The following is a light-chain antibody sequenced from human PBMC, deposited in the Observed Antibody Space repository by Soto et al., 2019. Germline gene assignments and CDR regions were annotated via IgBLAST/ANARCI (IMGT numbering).Light chain of an antibody. J-gene: IGKJ1*01. CDR2: GAS. Sequence: PWESATLSLRASQSLRSGDLACDQQIPGLAPGLLIYGASSRATGIPDRFSGSGSGTDFTLTIRRLEPEDFAVYYCQQYGSPGTVGQGTKVEIK. CDR3: QQYGSPGT. CDR1: QSLRSGD. V-gene: IGKV3-20*01.